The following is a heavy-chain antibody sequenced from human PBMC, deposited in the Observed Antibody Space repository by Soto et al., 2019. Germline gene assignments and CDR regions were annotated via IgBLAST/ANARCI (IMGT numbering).Heavy chain of an antibody. Sequence: SETLSLTCTVSDGSITHYYWSWIRQPPGKGLEWIGYITYSGSTSYNPSLKSRVTISVDTSKNQFSLKLNSVTAADTAVYYCARGAPFYYYDSSGYFPHIWGQGTMVTVSS. CDR3: ARGAPFYYYDSSGYFPHI. CDR1: DGSITHYY. J-gene: IGHJ3*02. V-gene: IGHV4-59*08. D-gene: IGHD3-22*01. CDR2: ITYSGST.